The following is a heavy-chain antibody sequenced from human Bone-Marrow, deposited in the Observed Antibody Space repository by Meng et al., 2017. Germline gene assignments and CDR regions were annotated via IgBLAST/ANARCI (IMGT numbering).Heavy chain of an antibody. CDR1: GGTFSSYA. V-gene: IGHV1-69*13. CDR3: ARDSFYYNWFDP. Sequence: SVKVSCKASGGTFSSYAISWVRQAPGQGLEWMGGIIPIFGTANYAQKFQGRVTITADESTSTAYMELSSLRSEDTAVYYCARDSFYYNWFDPWGQGNLVTVSS. CDR2: IIPIFGTA. D-gene: IGHD2/OR15-2a*01. J-gene: IGHJ5*02.